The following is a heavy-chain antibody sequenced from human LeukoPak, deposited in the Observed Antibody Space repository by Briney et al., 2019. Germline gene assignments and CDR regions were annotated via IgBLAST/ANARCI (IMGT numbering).Heavy chain of an antibody. CDR3: AKNEYGDYSWFDP. D-gene: IGHD4-17*01. V-gene: IGHV3-48*01. CDR2: ISTSSSTI. CDR1: GFTFSSYN. J-gene: IGHJ5*02. Sequence: SGGSLRLSCAASGFTFSSYNMNWVRQAPGKGLEWVSYISTSSSTIYYADSVKGRFTISRDNSKNTLYLQMNSLRGEDTAVYYCAKNEYGDYSWFDPWGQGTLVTVSS.